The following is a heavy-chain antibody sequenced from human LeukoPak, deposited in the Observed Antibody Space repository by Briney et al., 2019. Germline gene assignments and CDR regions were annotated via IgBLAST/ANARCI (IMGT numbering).Heavy chain of an antibody. Sequence: GGSLRLSCAASGFTFSSYAMSWVRQAPGKGLEWVSAISGSGGSTYYADSVKGRFTISRDNSKNTLYLQMNSLRAEDTAVYYCATTILRYFDWLLPAYYFDYWGQGTLVTVSS. D-gene: IGHD3-9*01. CDR2: ISGSGGST. CDR1: GFTFSSYA. J-gene: IGHJ4*02. CDR3: ATTILRYFDWLLPAYYFDY. V-gene: IGHV3-23*01.